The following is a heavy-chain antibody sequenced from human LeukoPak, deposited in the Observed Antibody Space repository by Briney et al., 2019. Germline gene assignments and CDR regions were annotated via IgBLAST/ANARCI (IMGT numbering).Heavy chain of an antibody. J-gene: IGHJ5*02. CDR3: ARATYNWFDP. CDR1: GFTFGSYS. Sequence: PGGPLRLSCAASGFTFGSYSMNWVRQAPGKGLEWVSSISSSSSYIYYADSVKGRFTISRDNAKNSLYLQMNSLRAEDTAVYYCARATYNWFDPWGQGTLVTVSS. D-gene: IGHD3-16*01. CDR2: ISSSSSYI. V-gene: IGHV3-21*01.